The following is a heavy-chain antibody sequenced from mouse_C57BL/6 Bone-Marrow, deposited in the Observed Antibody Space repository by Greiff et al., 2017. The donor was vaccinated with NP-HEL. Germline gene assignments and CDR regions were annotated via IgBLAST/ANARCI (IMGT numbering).Heavy chain of an antibody. V-gene: IGHV5-17*01. D-gene: IGHD2-12*01. CDR1: GFTFSDYG. J-gene: IGHJ4*01. CDR3: ARRYRGLYYYAMDY. Sequence: EVKLVESGGGLVKPGGSLKLSCAASGFTFSDYGMHWVRQAPEKGLAWVAYISSGSSTIYYAVTVKGRFTISRDNAKNTLFLQMTSLRSEDTTMYYCARRYRGLYYYAMDYWGQGTSVTVSS. CDR2: ISSGSSTI.